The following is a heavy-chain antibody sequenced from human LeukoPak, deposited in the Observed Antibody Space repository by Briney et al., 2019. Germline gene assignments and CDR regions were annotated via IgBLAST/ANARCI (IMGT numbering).Heavy chain of an antibody. CDR2: INPDSGDT. Sequence: ASVKVSCKASGYTFTGYYTHWVRQAPGQGLEWMGWINPDSGDTNYAQKFQGRVTMTRDTSISTAYMELSSLRSDDTAVYYCARDPSTVTTRHLDYWGQGTLVTVSS. V-gene: IGHV1-2*02. J-gene: IGHJ4*02. CDR3: ARDPSTVTTRHLDY. CDR1: GYTFTGYY. D-gene: IGHD4-17*01.